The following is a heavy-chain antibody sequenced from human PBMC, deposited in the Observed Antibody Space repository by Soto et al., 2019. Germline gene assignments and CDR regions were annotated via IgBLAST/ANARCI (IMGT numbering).Heavy chain of an antibody. CDR2: IYWNDVK. Sequence: KPGQSRTVGSTCAGCSLTTRGVVVGCIGQPPGKALEWLALIYWNDVKRYSPSLKSRLTITKDTSKNQVVLTVTNMDPVDTATYSCAHSAIYTSTWFYVVQWGQRTLSSVS. J-gene: IGHJ4*02. CDR3: AHSAIYTSTWFYVVQ. CDR1: GCSLTTRGVV. V-gene: IGHV2-5*01. D-gene: IGHD6-13*01.